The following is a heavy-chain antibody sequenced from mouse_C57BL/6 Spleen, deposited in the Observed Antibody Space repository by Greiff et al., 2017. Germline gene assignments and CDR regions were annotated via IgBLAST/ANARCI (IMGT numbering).Heavy chain of an antibody. Sequence: VKLVESGPGLVAPSQSLSITCTVSGFSLTSYGVSWVRQPPGKGLEWLGVIWGDGSTNYHSALISRLSISKDNSKSQVFLKLNSLQTDDTATDYCARVWLRLAMDYWGQGTSVTVSS. CDR2: IWGDGST. V-gene: IGHV2-3*01. CDR3: ARVWLRLAMDY. D-gene: IGHD2-2*01. J-gene: IGHJ4*01. CDR1: GFSLTSYG.